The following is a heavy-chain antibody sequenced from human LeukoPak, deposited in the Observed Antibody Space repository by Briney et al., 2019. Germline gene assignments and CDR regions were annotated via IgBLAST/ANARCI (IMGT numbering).Heavy chain of an antibody. J-gene: IGHJ6*02. D-gene: IGHD1-7*01. CDR3: TTRLELRWPLYYYYGMDV. V-gene: IGHV3-15*01. CDR1: GFTFSNAW. Sequence: PGGSLRLSCAASGFTFSNAWMSWVRQAPGKGLEWVGRIKSKTDGGTADYAAPVKGRFTISRDDSKNTPYLQMNSLKTEDTAVYYCTTRLELRWPLYYYYGMDVWGQGTTVTVSS. CDR2: IKSKTDGGTA.